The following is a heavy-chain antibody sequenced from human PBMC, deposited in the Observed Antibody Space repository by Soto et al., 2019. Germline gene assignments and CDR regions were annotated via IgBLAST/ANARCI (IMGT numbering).Heavy chain of an antibody. CDR3: ARGRFLEWLFASNYYGMDV. J-gene: IGHJ6*02. CDR2: MNPNSGNT. V-gene: IGHV1-8*01. Sequence: EASVKVSCKASGYTFTSYDINWVRQATGQGLEWMGWMNPNSGNTGYAQKFQGRVTMTRNTSISTAYMELSSLRSEDTAVYYCARGRFLEWLFASNYYGMDVWGQGTTVTVSS. CDR1: GYTFTSYD. D-gene: IGHD3-3*01.